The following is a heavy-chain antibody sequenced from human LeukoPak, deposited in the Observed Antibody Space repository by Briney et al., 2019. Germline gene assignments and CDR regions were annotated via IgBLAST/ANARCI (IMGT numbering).Heavy chain of an antibody. D-gene: IGHD2-15*01. V-gene: IGHV3-64*02. CDR3: ARGWWYLDY. J-gene: IGHJ4*02. CDR1: GLTFSSYA. Sequence: PGGSLRLSCAASGLTFSSYAIHWVRQAPGKGLEYVSAITSNGGSTYYADSVKGRFTISRDNSKNTVYLQMGSLRTEDMAVYYCARGWWYLDYWGQGTLVAVSS. CDR2: ITSNGGST.